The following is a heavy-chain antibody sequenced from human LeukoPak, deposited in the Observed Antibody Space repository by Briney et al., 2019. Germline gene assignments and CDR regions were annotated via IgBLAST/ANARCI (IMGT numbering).Heavy chain of an antibody. Sequence: SETLSLTCAVSVGSFSGYYWSWIRQSPGKGLEWIGEINHSETTNYNPSLKSRVTISVDTSKNQFSLKLSSVTAADTAVYYCAIQQPGISVPGTIYAFDIWGQGTMVSVSS. CDR3: AIQQPGISVPGTIYAFDI. CDR1: VGSFSGYY. J-gene: IGHJ3*02. CDR2: INHSETT. V-gene: IGHV4-34*01. D-gene: IGHD6-13*01.